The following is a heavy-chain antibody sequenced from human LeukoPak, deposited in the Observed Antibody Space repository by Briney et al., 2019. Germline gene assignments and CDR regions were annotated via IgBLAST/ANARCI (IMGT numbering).Heavy chain of an antibody. D-gene: IGHD3-22*01. CDR1: GFTFTSYW. Sequence: GGSLRLSCAASGFTFTSYWMSWVRQAPGKGLEWVTNIKQDGSEKYYVDSVKGRFTISRDNAKKSLYLQMNSLRAEDTAVYYCATIVVVSSSLEDYWGQGTLVTVSS. V-gene: IGHV3-7*03. CDR2: IKQDGSEK. CDR3: ATIVVVSSSLEDY. J-gene: IGHJ4*02.